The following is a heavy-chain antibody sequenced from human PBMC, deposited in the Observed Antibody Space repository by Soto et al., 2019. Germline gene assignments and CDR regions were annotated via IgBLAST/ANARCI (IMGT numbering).Heavy chain of an antibody. V-gene: IGHV1-18*01. CDR1: GYTFINYH. J-gene: IGHJ4*02. Sequence: QVQLVQSGGEVKKPGASVTVSCKASGYTFINYHITWVRQAPGHGLEWMAWINTYNGMTDYAQRCQGRVTMTRDPSTSTAYMELRNLGSDDTAVYFCAKSPRGEMATDWGQGTLVTVSS. CDR2: INTYNGMT. CDR3: AKSPRGEMATD. D-gene: IGHD5-12*01.